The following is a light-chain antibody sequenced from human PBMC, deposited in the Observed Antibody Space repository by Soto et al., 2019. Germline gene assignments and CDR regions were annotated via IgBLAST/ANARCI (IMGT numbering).Light chain of an antibody. J-gene: IGLJ3*02. CDR1: SSDVGSYNL. CDR3: CSYAGSRV. Sequence: QSVLTQPASGSGSPGQSITISCTGTSSDVGSYNLFSWYQQHPGKAPKLMIYEGSKRPSGVSNRFSGSKSGNTASLTISGLQAEDEADYYCCSYAGSRVFGGGTKVTVL. CDR2: EGS. V-gene: IGLV2-23*01.